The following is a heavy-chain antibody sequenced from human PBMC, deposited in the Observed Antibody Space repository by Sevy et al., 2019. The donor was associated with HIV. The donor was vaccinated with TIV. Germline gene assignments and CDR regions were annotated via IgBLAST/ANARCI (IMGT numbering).Heavy chain of an antibody. CDR3: TRGRNYAYFIY. CDR2: ISYDGSNE. D-gene: IGHD1-7*01. Sequence: GGSLRLSCAASGFTFSGYSMHWVRQAPGKGLEWVAVISYDGSNEYYADSVKGRFTISRDNFKNTLYLQMNSLRTEDTAVYCCTRGRNYAYFIYWGQGALVTVSS. CDR1: GFTFSGYS. V-gene: IGHV3-30-3*01. J-gene: IGHJ4*02.